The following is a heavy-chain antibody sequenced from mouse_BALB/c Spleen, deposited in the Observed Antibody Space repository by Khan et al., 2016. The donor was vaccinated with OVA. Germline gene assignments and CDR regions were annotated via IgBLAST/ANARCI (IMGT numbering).Heavy chain of an antibody. V-gene: IGHV2-3*01. J-gene: IGHJ3*01. CDR1: VLSLSNYG. Sequence: QVQLKQSGPGLVAPSQSLSITCTVSVLSLSNYGVSWVRQPPGKGLEWLGVIWGDGITNYHSVLTTRLSISKDNSKSQAFLKLNSLQTDDTATYYCAIIYYGYDWFTYWGQGTLVTVSA. D-gene: IGHD2-2*01. CDR3: AIIYYGYDWFTY. CDR2: IWGDGIT.